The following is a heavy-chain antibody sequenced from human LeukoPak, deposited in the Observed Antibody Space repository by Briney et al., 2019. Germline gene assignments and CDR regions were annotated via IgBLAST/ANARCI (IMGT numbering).Heavy chain of an antibody. CDR1: GFTFSDYY. CDR2: ISSGSSYT. CDR3: AKDARRTSGWYFFDY. V-gene: IGHV3-11*03. Sequence: GGSLRLSCAASGFTFSDYYMSWVRQAPGKGLEWVSYISSGSSYTHYADSVKGRFTISRDNSKNTLFLQMNSLRAEDTAVYYCAKDARRTSGWYFFDYWGQGTLVTVSS. J-gene: IGHJ4*02. D-gene: IGHD6-19*01.